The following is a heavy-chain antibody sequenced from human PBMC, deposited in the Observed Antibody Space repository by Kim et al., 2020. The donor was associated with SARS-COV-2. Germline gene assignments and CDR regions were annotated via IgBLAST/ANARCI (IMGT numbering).Heavy chain of an antibody. D-gene: IGHD2-15*01. V-gene: IGHV3-30*04. CDR2: MSYDGSYK. CDR1: EFTFSNYE. CDR3: ASRRLCSGVICYGLEY. Sequence: GGSLRLSCAASEFTFSNYEVHWVRQGPGKGLEWVARMSYDGSYKNYADSVKGRFTISRDNSKNTLDLQMNSLRPEDTAVYYCASRRLCSGVICYGLEYWDQGTLVTVSS. J-gene: IGHJ4*02.